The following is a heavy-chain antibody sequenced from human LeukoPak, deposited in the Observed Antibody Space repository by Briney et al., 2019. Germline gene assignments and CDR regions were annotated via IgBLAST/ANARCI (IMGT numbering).Heavy chain of an antibody. V-gene: IGHV3-23*01. J-gene: IGHJ4*02. CDR3: AKAINRGSIAAASDY. CDR2: ISGSGGST. D-gene: IGHD6-13*01. CDR1: GFTFSSYA. Sequence: GGSLRLSCAASGFTFSSYAMSWVRQAPGKGLEWVSAISGSGGSTYYADSVKGRFTISRDNSKNTLYLQMNSLRAEDTAVYYCAKAINRGSIAAASDYWGQGTQVTVSS.